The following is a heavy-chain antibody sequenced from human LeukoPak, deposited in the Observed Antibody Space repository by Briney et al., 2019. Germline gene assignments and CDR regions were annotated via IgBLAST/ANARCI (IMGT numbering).Heavy chain of an antibody. V-gene: IGHV1-69*13. CDR1: GGTFSSYA. J-gene: IGHJ3*02. CDR3: AGASYDSSGYYYVGAFDI. D-gene: IGHD3-22*01. CDR2: IIPIFGTA. Sequence: GASVKVSCKASGGTFSSYAISWVRQAPGQGLEWMGGIIPIFGTANYAQKFQGRVTITADESTSTAYMELSSLRSEDTAVYYCAGASYDSSGYYYVGAFDIWGQGTMVTVSS.